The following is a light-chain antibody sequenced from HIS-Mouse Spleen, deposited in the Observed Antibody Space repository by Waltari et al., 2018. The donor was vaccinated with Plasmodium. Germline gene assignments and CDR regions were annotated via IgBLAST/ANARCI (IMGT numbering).Light chain of an antibody. Sequence: QSALTQPRSVSGSPGQSVTIPCTRTSSDVAGYNYISWYQQHPGKAPKLMIYDVSKRPSGVPDRFSGSKSGNTASLTISGLQAEDEADYYCCSYAGSYTYVFGTGTKVTVL. CDR2: DVS. J-gene: IGLJ1*01. CDR1: SSDVAGYNY. CDR3: CSYAGSYTYV. V-gene: IGLV2-11*01.